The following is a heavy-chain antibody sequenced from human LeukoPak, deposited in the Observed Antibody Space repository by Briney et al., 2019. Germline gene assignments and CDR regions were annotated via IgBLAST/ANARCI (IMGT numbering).Heavy chain of an antibody. D-gene: IGHD3-10*01. CDR2: ISGSGGST. CDR3: AEVGYYGSGSYFFPSDY. CDR1: GFTFSSYA. V-gene: IGHV3-23*01. Sequence: GGSLRLSCAASGFTFSSYAMSWVRQAPGMGLEWVSAISGSGGSTYYADSVKGRFTISRDSSKNTLYLQMNSLRAEDTAIYYCAEVGYYGSGSYFFPSDYWGQGTLVTVSS. J-gene: IGHJ4*02.